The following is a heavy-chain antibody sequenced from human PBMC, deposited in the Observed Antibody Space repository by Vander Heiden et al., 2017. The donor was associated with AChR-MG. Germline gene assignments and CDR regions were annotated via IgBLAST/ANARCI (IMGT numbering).Heavy chain of an antibody. CDR2: IIPIFGTA. J-gene: IGHJ6*02. CDR1: GGTFSSYP. Sequence: QVQLVQSGAEVKKPGSSGKVSCKASGGTFSSYPITWVRQAPGQGLEWMGGIIPIFGTANYAQKFQGRVTITADESTSTAYMELSSLSSEDTAVYYCASAPNRYCSGGSCYSNYYYYYGMDVWGQGTTVTVSS. V-gene: IGHV1-69*01. D-gene: IGHD2-15*01. CDR3: ASAPNRYCSGGSCYSNYYYYYGMDV.